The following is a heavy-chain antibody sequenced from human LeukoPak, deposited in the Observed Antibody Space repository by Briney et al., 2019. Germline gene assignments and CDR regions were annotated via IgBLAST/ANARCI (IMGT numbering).Heavy chain of an antibody. V-gene: IGHV4-34*01. Sequence: SDTLSLTCAVYGGSFSGHYWSWIRQPPGKGLEWIGEINHSGGTNYNPSLKGRVSISVDTSKNQFSLKLSSVTAADTAVYYCARWYYYDSTGYYYRYYYYGMDVWGQGITVTVSS. D-gene: IGHD3-22*01. CDR1: GGSFSGHY. J-gene: IGHJ6*02. CDR3: ARWYYYDSTGYYYRYYYYGMDV. CDR2: INHSGGT.